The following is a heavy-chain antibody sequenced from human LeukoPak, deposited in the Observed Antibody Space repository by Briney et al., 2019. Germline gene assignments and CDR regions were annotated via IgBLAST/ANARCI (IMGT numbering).Heavy chain of an antibody. D-gene: IGHD2-2*01. CDR2: IGAAGSTI. V-gene: IGHV3-48*01. CDR3: ARDSSTYAGPPDY. Sequence: GGSLRLSCAASGFTFSSYSMNWVRQAPGKGLEWVSYIGAAGSTIYYADSVKGRFTISRDNAKNSLFLQMNSLRAEDTAVYYCARDSSTYAGPPDYWGQEPWSPSPQ. CDR1: GFTFSSYS. J-gene: IGHJ4*01.